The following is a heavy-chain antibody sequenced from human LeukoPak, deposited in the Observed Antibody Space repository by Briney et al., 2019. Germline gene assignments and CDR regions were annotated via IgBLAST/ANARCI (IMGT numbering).Heavy chain of an antibody. CDR2: ISSNGGTT. D-gene: IGHD3-22*01. CDR3: VRDPAAYYYDSTFDY. J-gene: IGHJ4*02. V-gene: IGHV3-64D*09. CDR1: GFTFSNHA. Sequence: GGSLRLSCSASGFTFSNHAMHWVRQAPGKGLEFVAAISSNGGTTYHADSVEGRFAISRDNSKNTLFLQMTFLRIEDTAVYYCVRDPAAYYYDSTFDYWGQGTLVTISA.